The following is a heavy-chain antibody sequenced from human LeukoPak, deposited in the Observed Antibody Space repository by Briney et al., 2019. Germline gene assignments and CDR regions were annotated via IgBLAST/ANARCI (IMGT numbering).Heavy chain of an antibody. Sequence: PGRSLRLSCAASGFTFSSYAMHWVRQAPGKGLEWVAVVSIDGDNKYYADSVKDRFTISRDNSQNTLYLQLNSLRAEDTAVYYCARDWTLNYWGQGTLVTVSS. D-gene: IGHD3/OR15-3a*01. V-gene: IGHV3-30-3*01. CDR1: GFTFSSYA. J-gene: IGHJ4*02. CDR3: ARDWTLNY. CDR2: VSIDGDNK.